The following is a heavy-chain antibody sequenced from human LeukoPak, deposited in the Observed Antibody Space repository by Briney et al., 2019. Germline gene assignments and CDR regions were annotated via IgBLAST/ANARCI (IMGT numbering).Heavy chain of an antibody. CDR1: GFTFSSYS. J-gene: IGHJ4*02. CDR2: ISSSSSYI. Sequence: GGSLRLSCAASGFTFSSYSMNWVRQAPGKGLEWVSSISSSSSYIYYADSVKGRFTISRDNSKNTLYLQMNSLRAEDTAVYYCAKDLLGTFDYWGQGTLVTVSS. V-gene: IGHV3-21*01. CDR3: AKDLLGTFDY. D-gene: IGHD1/OR15-1a*01.